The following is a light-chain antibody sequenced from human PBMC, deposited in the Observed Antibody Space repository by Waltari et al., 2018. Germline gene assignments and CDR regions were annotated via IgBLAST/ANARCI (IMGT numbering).Light chain of an antibody. CDR3: SSYTGSQTLV. CDR2: DVS. Sequence: QSALAQPASVSGSPGQTVTIPCTGTNSDIGGYNYVSWYQHLPGRAPTLIIHDVSVRPSGVAGRCSGSKSGTTAALTISGLQAEDEADYYCSSYTGSQTLVFGGGTKVTVL. J-gene: IGLJ3*02. V-gene: IGLV2-14*03. CDR1: NSDIGGYNY.